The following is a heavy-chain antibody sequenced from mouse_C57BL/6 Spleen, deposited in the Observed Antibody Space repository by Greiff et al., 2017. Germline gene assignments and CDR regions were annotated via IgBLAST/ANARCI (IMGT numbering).Heavy chain of an antibody. CDR1: GFSLTSYG. D-gene: IGHD2-3*01. V-gene: IGHV2-2*01. J-gene: IGHJ1*03. CDR3: ARRRDGSWYFDV. CDR2: IWSGGST. Sequence: VQLVESGPGLVQPSQSLSIPCTVSGFSLTSYGVHWVRQSPGKGLEWLGVIWSGGSTDYNAAFISRLSISKDNSKSQVFFKMNSLQADATSIYYCARRRDGSWYFDVWGTGTTVTVSS.